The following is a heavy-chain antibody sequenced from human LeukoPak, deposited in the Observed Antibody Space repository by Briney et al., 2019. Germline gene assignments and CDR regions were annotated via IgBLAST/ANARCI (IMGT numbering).Heavy chain of an antibody. Sequence: ASVTVSCTASGGTFSSYAISWVRQAPGQGLEWMGGIIPIFGTANYAQKFQGRVTITADESTSTAYMELSSLRSEDTAVYYCARTRGYSSPIDYWGQGTLVTVSS. D-gene: IGHD5-18*01. CDR1: GGTFSSYA. J-gene: IGHJ4*02. CDR2: IIPIFGTA. V-gene: IGHV1-69*13. CDR3: ARTRGYSSPIDY.